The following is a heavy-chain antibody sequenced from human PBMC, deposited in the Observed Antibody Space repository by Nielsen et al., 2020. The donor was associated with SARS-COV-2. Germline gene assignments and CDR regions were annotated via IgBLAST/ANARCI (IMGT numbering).Heavy chain of an antibody. CDR1: GFTFADSW. J-gene: IGHJ4*02. Sequence: GESLKISCAASGFTFADSWMHWVRQAPGKGLEWISRINREGDTRDYADSVKGRFTISRDNSKNMVHLQMNRLRAEDTAIYYCAELGYYSVNDWWGQGTLVTVSS. CDR3: AELGYYSVNDW. D-gene: IGHD3-3*01. CDR2: INREGDTR. V-gene: IGHV3-74*01.